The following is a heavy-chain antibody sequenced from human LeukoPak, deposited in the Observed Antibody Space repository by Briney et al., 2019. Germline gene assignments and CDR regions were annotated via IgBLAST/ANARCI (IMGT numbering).Heavy chain of an antibody. D-gene: IGHD3-10*01. CDR3: AKDMDYYGSGSYYLPAFDT. CDR2: MSSSDDGR. V-gene: IGHV3-23*01. CDR1: GFSFSSYA. Sequence: GGSLRLSCATSGFSFSSYAMSWVRQAPGKGLEWVSAMSSSDDGRYYAASVRGRFTISRDNAKNSLYLQMNSLRAEDTALYYCAKDMDYYGSGSYYLPAFDTWGQGTMVTVSS. J-gene: IGHJ3*02.